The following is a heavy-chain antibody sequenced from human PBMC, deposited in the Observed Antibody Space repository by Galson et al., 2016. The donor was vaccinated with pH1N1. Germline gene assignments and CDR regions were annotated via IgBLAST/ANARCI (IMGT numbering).Heavy chain of an antibody. CDR3: ARIYYGEYIDF. CDR2: IYYTGNT. J-gene: IGHJ4*02. V-gene: IGHV4-39*07. D-gene: IGHD4-17*01. Sequence: SETLSLTCVVSGGPITNSDYHWGWIRQPPGKGLDWITAIYYTGNTYYNPSLKSRVSISVDTSKNQFSLNVTSVTAADTAIYYCARIYYGEYIDFRGQGVLVTVSS. CDR1: GGPITNSDYH.